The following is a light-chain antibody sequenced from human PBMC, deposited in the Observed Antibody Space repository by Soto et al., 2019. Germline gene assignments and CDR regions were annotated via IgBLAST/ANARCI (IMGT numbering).Light chain of an antibody. V-gene: IGKV3-20*01. CDR3: HQYGRT. CDR2: GVS. J-gene: IGKJ1*01. Sequence: EIVLPQSPGTLSLPPGERATLSCRASQSVSSSYLAWYQQKPGQAPRLLIYGVSSRATGILARFRGSGSGTDFTLTISRLEPEDFEVYYCHQYGRTFGQGTKVDSK. CDR1: QSVSSSY.